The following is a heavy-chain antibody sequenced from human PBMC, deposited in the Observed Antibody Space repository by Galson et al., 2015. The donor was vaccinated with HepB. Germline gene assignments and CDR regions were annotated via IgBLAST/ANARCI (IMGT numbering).Heavy chain of an antibody. CDR1: GYTFTNYW. CDR3: AGRIAHKGVKNVDDGAVDV. Sequence: QSGAEVKMPGESLKISCRASGYTFTNYWIGWVRQLPGKGLEWMGIIYPGDSQTLYSPSLQGRVTISADKSINTAYLQWGSLQASDGAMDYCAGRIAHKGVKNVDDGAVDVWGRGRKVAVAS. V-gene: IGHV5-51*01. CDR2: IYPGDSQT. D-gene: IGHD4/OR15-4a*01. J-gene: IGHJ3*01.